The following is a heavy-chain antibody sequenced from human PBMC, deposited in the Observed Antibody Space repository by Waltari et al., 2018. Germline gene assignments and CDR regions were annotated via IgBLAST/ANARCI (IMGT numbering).Heavy chain of an antibody. Sequence: QVQLVESGGGVVQPGGSLRLSCAASGFIFNNYDMHWVRQAPGEGLEWVAFIRYEGSYRKYAESVKGRFTTSRDNSNNMLFLEMNSLRPEDTAVYYCAKDPGSSTSYGIDYWGQGTLVTVSS. CDR3: AKDPGSSTSYGIDY. J-gene: IGHJ4*02. CDR2: IRYEGSYR. CDR1: GFIFNNYD. D-gene: IGHD2-2*01. V-gene: IGHV3-30*02.